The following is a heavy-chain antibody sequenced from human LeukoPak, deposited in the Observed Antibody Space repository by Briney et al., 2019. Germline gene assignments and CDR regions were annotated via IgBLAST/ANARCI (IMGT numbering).Heavy chain of an antibody. CDR1: GYTFTDYY. J-gene: IGHJ4*02. D-gene: IGHD5-12*01. CDR3: ARDYNGYDDYRKWDY. CDR2: INLKSGGT. Sequence: ASVTVSCTVSGYTFTDYYMHWVGPAPGQGVEWMGWINLKSGGTNCAQKLQGRVTMTRDTSTSTAYMEVSRLRSDDTAVYYCARDYNGYDDYRKWDYWGQGTLVTVSS. V-gene: IGHV1-2*02.